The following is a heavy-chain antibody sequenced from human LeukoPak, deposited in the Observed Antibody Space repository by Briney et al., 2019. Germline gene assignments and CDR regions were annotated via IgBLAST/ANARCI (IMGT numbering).Heavy chain of an antibody. V-gene: IGHV1-24*01. CDR3: ARSSSNGDYDFDY. CDR1: GYTLTELS. D-gene: IGHD4-17*01. J-gene: IGHJ4*02. CDR2: FDPEDGET. Sequence: GASVKVSCKVSGYTLTELSMHWVRQAPGKGLEWMGGFDPEDGETIYAQKFQGRVTMTEDTSTDTAYMELRSLRSDDTAVYYCARSSSNGDYDFDYWGRGTLVTVSS.